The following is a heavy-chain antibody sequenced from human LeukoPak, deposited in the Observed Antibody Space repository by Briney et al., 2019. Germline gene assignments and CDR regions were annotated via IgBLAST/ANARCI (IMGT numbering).Heavy chain of an antibody. CDR2: INAGNGNT. V-gene: IGHV1-3*01. CDR3: ATDLSRIAAADYYYYGMDV. D-gene: IGHD6-13*01. CDR1: GYTFTSYA. Sequence: ASVKVSCKASGYTFTSYAMHWVRQAPGQRLEWMGWINAGNGNTKYSQKFQGRVTMTEDTSTDTAYMELSSLRSEDTAVYYCATDLSRIAAADYYYYGMDVWGQGTTVTVSS. J-gene: IGHJ6*02.